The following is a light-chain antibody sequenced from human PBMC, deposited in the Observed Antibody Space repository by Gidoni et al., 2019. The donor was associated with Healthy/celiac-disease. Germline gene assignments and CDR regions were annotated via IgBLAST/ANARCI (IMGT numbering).Light chain of an antibody. J-gene: IGKJ2*01. Sequence: EIVLTQSPATLSLSPGERATPSCRASQSVSSYLAWYQQKPGQAPRLLIYDASNRATGIPARFSGSGSGTDFPLTISSLEPEDFAVYYCQQRSNWPGLTFGQGTKLEIK. CDR1: QSVSSY. CDR3: QQRSNWPGLT. CDR2: DAS. V-gene: IGKV3-11*01.